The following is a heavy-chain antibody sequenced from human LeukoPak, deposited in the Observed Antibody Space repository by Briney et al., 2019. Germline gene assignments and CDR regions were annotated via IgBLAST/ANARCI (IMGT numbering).Heavy chain of an antibody. J-gene: IGHJ6*02. CDR3: ARAYGDYINYYYYGMDV. D-gene: IGHD4-17*01. CDR2: INPNSGGT. V-gene: IGHV1-2*02. Sequence: GGSVKVSCKASGYTFTGYYMHWVRQAPGQGLEWMGWINPNSGGTNYAQKFQGRVTMTRDTSISTAYMELSRLRSDDTAVCYCARAYGDYINYYYYGMDVWGQGTTVTVSS. CDR1: GYTFTGYY.